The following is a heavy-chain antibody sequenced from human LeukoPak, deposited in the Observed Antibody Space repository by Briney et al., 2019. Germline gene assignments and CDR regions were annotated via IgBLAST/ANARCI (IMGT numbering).Heavy chain of an antibody. CDR1: GFTVSNNY. D-gene: IGHD6-19*01. Sequence: GGSLRLSCAASGFTVSNNYMSWVRQAPGKGLEWVSVIYSGGSTYYADSVKGRVTVSRDNSRNTLYLQMNSLSADDTALYYCAKDGGGWYTTGWYYFDYWGQGTVVTVSS. CDR2: IYSGGST. J-gene: IGHJ4*02. CDR3: AKDGGGWYTTGWYYFDY. V-gene: IGHV3-53*01.